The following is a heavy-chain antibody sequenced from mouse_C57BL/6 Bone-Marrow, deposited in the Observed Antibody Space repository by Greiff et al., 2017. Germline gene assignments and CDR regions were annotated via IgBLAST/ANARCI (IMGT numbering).Heavy chain of an antibody. CDR1: GYTFTSYW. J-gene: IGHJ4*01. V-gene: IGHV1-64*01. Sequence: QVQLKESGAELVKPGASVKLSCKASGYTFTSYWMHWVKQRPGQGLEWIGMIHPNSGSTNYNEKFKSKATLTVDKSSSTAYMQLSSLTSEDSAVYYCAFTTVVTTDYAMDYWGQGTSVTVSS. D-gene: IGHD1-1*01. CDR3: AFTTVVTTDYAMDY. CDR2: IHPNSGST.